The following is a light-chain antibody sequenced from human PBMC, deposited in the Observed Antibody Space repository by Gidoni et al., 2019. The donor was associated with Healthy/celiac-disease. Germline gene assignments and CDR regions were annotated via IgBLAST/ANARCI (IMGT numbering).Light chain of an antibody. CDR1: QSVLYSSNNKNY. V-gene: IGKV4-1*01. CDR3: QQYYSTPQT. Sequence: DMVMTQSPDSLAVSLGERATINCKSSQSVLYSSNNKNYLAWYQQKPGHPPKLLIYWASTRQSGVPDRFSGSGSGTDFTLTISSLQAEDVAVYYCQQYYSTPQTFGQGTKVEIK. CDR2: WAS. J-gene: IGKJ1*01.